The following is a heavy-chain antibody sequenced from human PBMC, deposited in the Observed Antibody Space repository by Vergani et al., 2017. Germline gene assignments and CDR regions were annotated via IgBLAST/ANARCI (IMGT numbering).Heavy chain of an antibody. V-gene: IGHV4-61*02. CDR3: ASDNKQLRTGSFDL. Sequence: QVQLHESGPGLVKPSQTLSLTCTVSGASINNDFFYWHWIRQPAGRGLEWIGRIYVSGITDYNSSLHSRVSMSVDTSKNQFSLTLTSVTAADTAVYYCASDNKQLRTGSFDLWGQGTMVTVSS. J-gene: IGHJ3*01. D-gene: IGHD4-23*01. CDR2: IYVSGIT. CDR1: GASINNDFFY.